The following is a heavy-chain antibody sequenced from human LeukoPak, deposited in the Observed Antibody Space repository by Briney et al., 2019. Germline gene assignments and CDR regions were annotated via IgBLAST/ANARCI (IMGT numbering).Heavy chain of an antibody. Sequence: GGSLRLSCAASGFTFSTYWMSWVRQAPGKGLEWVASIKRDGSEKYYVDSVKGRFTISRDNAKNSLYLQMNSLRVEDTALYYCSRDSPSIASAGTPLDYWGQGTLVTVSS. CDR3: SRDSPSIASAGTPLDY. CDR1: GFTFSTYW. CDR2: IKRDGSEK. J-gene: IGHJ4*02. V-gene: IGHV3-7*01. D-gene: IGHD6-13*01.